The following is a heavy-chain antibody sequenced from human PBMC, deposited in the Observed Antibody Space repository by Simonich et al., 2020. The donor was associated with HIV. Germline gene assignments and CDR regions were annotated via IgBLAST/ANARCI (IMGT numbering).Heavy chain of an antibody. CDR2: MNGDGSST. CDR3: VRGPPKFYDDALDF. D-gene: IGHD5-12*01. J-gene: IGHJ3*01. Sequence: EVQLVESGGGLVQPGGSLRLSCAASGFTFKSYWMHWVRQAPGKGRVWAQRMNGDGSSTSYADSVKGRFTISRDNAKNTLYLQMNSLRGEDTAVYYCVRGPPKFYDDALDFWGQGTMVSVSS. CDR1: GFTFKSYW. V-gene: IGHV3-74*01.